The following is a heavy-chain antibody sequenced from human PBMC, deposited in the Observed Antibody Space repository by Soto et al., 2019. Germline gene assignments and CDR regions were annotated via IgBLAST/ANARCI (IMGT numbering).Heavy chain of an antibody. D-gene: IGHD5-12*01. CDR1: GFAFSKYW. V-gene: IGHV3-74*03. CDR3: ARENWLPDF. CDR2: INPDGSVT. Sequence: WCSLRLSCAASGFAFSKYWVHGVRQVQGKGLVWVSRINPDGSVTEYADSVRGRFTISRDNAQNTLFLQLHNLRVEDTAMYHCARENWLPDFWGLGTLVTVSS. J-gene: IGHJ4*02.